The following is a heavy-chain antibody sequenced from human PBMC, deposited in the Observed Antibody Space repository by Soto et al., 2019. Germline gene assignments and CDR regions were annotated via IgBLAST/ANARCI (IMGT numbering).Heavy chain of an antibody. J-gene: IGHJ6*01. CDR2: INAGNGNT. CDR3: ARRSSPQPSSGMDV. CDR1: GYALTSYA. D-gene: IGHD6-13*01. V-gene: IGHV1-3*01. Sequence: DSGKVCFKASGYALTSYAMHLVRQAPGQRLEWMGWINAGNGNTKYSQKFQGRVTITRDTSASTAYMELSSLRSEDTAVYYCARRSSPQPSSGMDVWGQGTTVTVSS.